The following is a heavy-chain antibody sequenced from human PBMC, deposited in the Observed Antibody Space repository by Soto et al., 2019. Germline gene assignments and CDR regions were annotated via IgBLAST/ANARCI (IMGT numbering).Heavy chain of an antibody. CDR1: GFAFSSYA. CDR3: AKVIDAADCSSTSCSSGFDM. V-gene: IGHV3-23*01. Sequence: EVQLLESGGGLVQPGGSLRLSCAASGFAFSSYAMSWVRQAPGKGLEWVSGISCSGGSTYYAASVRGRFTISRENAKNKLCLQMNSLSAQDTAVYYCAKVIDAADCSSTSCSSGFDMWGQGTMVTVSS. CDR2: ISCSGGST. J-gene: IGHJ3*02. D-gene: IGHD2-2*01.